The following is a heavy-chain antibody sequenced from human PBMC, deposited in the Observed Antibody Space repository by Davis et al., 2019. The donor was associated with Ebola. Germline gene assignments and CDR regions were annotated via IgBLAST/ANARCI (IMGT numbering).Heavy chain of an antibody. D-gene: IGHD3-22*01. CDR3: ARLNYYDTSDY. J-gene: IGHJ4*02. CDR2: INHSGST. CDR1: GGSFSGYY. V-gene: IGHV4-34*01. Sequence: MPSETLSLTCAVYGGSFSGYYWSWIRQPPGKGLEWIGEINHSGSTNYNPSLKSRVTISVDTSKNQFSLKLSSVTAADTAVYYCARLNYYDTSDYWGQGTLVTVSS.